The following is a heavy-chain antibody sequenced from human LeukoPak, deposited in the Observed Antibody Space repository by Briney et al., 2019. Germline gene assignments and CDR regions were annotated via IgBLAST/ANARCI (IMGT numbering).Heavy chain of an antibody. J-gene: IGHJ4*02. CDR2: ISSSSSTI. V-gene: IGHV3-48*04. CDR1: GFSFSNSG. Sequence: GGSLRLSCAASGFSFSNSGMNWVRQAPGKGLEWVSYISSSSSTIYYADSVKGRFTISRDNAKNSLYLQMNSLRAEDTAVYYCARDMTTVTGDYWGQGTLVTVSS. CDR3: ARDMTTVTGDY. D-gene: IGHD4-11*01.